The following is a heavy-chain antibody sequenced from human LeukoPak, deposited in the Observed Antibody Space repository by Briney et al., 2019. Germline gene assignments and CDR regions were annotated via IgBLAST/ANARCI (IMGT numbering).Heavy chain of an antibody. D-gene: IGHD6-19*01. CDR1: GFTFSSYG. J-gene: IGHJ6*03. Sequence: PARSLRLSCAASGFTFSSYGMHWVRQAPGKGLEWVAVIWYDGSNKYYADSVKGRFTISRDNSKNTLYLQMNSLRAEDTAVYYCARGSIAVAGTAYYYYYMDVWGKGTTVTVSS. CDR3: ARGSIAVAGTAYYYYYMDV. CDR2: IWYDGSNK. V-gene: IGHV3-33*01.